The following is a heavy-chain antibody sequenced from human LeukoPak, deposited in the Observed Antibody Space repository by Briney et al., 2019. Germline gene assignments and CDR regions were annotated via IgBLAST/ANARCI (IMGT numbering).Heavy chain of an antibody. J-gene: IGHJ3*02. D-gene: IGHD2-21*02. Sequence: GASVKVSCKASGSTFTTYFMHWVRQAPGQGLEWMGKINPSGDTTTYAQKFQGRVTMTRDTSTSTGYMELRSLRSEDTAVYYCARDRNGDQRANAFDIWGQGTMVTVSS. CDR2: INPSGDTT. CDR1: GSTFTTYF. V-gene: IGHV1-46*01. CDR3: ARDRNGDQRANAFDI.